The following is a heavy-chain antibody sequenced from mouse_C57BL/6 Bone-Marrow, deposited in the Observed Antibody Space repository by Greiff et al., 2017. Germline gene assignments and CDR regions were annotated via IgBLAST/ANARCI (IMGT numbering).Heavy chain of an antibody. D-gene: IGHD3-2*02. CDR2: INPNNGGT. V-gene: IGHV1-26*01. Sequence: EVQLQQSGPELVKPGASVKISCKASGYTFTDYYMNWVKQSHGKSLEWIGDINPNNGGTSYHQKFKGKATLTVDKSSSTAYMELRSLTSEDSAVYYCARELDSSCDGFAYWGQGTLVTVSA. CDR3: ARELDSSCDGFAY. J-gene: IGHJ3*01. CDR1: GYTFTDYY.